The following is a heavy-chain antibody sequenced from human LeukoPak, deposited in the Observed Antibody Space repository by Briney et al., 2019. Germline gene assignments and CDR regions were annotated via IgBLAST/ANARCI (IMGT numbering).Heavy chain of an antibody. CDR1: GFTFSDYY. CDR2: ISSSGSTI. D-gene: IGHD2-15*01. Sequence: GGSLRLSCAAPGFTFSDYYMSWIRQAPGKGLEWVSYISSSGSTIYYADSVKGRFTISRDNAKNSLYLQMNSLRAEDTAVYYCARFCSGGSCYSKYYFDYWGQGTLVTVSS. V-gene: IGHV3-11*04. CDR3: ARFCSGGSCYSKYYFDY. J-gene: IGHJ4*02.